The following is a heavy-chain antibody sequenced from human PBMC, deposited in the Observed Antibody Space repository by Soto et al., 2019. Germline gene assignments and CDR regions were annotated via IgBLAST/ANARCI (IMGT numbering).Heavy chain of an antibody. CDR2: INYSGST. Sequence: SETLSLTCTVSGDSISGYYWSWIRQPPGAGLEWIGYINYSGSTNYTPSLKSRVTISVDTSKNQFSLKLSSVNAADTALYYCGRVAKIGASGNPFDYWGQGTLVTVS. CDR3: GRVAKIGASGNPFDY. CDR1: GDSISGYY. V-gene: IGHV4-59*08. J-gene: IGHJ4*02. D-gene: IGHD1-1*01.